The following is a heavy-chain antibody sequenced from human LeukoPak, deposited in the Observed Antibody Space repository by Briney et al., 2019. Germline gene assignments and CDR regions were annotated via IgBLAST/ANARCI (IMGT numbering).Heavy chain of an antibody. CDR1: GGSISSGDYY. CDR3: ARGYYDILTGYYGWFDP. CDR2: IYYSGST. D-gene: IGHD3-9*01. V-gene: IGHV4-30-4*01. Sequence: PSETLSLTCTVSGGSISSGDYYWSWIRQPPGKGLEWIGYIYYSGSTYYNPSLKSRVTISVDTSKNQFSLKLTSVTAADTAVYYCARGYYDILTGYYGWFDPWGQGTLVTVSS. J-gene: IGHJ5*02.